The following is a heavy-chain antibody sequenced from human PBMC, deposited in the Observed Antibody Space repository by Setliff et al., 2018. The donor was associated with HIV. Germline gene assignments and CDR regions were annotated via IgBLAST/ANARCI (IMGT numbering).Heavy chain of an antibody. CDR3: ARHCNSGSCYKGNGHYGMDV. CDR1: GYSFSNYW. D-gene: IGHD2-8*01. CDR2: IYPGDSDT. Sequence: GESLKISCKGSGYSFSNYWIGWVRRMPGKGLEWMGIIYPGDSDTRYSPSFQGQVTISADKSISTAYLQWSSLEASDTAMYYCARHCNSGSCYKGNGHYGMDVWGQGTTVTVSS. V-gene: IGHV5-51*01. J-gene: IGHJ6*02.